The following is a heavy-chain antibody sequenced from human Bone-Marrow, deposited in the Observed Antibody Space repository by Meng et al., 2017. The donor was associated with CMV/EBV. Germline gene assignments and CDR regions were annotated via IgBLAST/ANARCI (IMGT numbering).Heavy chain of an antibody. J-gene: IGHJ6*02. CDR2: IYDSGSA. D-gene: IGHD2-15*01. CDR3: ARKDTIRDYYAMDV. V-gene: IGHV4-59*01. Sequence: SETLSLTCSVSGASIRNSYWIWIRQPPGKGLEYIGYIYDSGSANYNSSLESRVTISVDTSKNQFSLKLKSVTAADTAKYYCARKDTIRDYYAMDVWGQGATVTVSS. CDR1: GASIRNSY.